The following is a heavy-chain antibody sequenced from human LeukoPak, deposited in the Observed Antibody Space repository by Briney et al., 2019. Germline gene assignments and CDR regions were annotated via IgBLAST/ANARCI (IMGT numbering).Heavy chain of an antibody. Sequence: GRSLRLSCAASGFTFSSYWMSWVRQAPGKGLEWVANIKQDGSEKYYVDSVKGRFTISRDNAKNSLYLQMNSLRAEDTAAYYCARWGSLGYCSGGSCYGSDVGMDVWGQGTTVTVSS. CDR1: GFTFSSYW. J-gene: IGHJ6*02. V-gene: IGHV3-7*01. D-gene: IGHD2-15*01. CDR2: IKQDGSEK. CDR3: ARWGSLGYCSGGSCYGSDVGMDV.